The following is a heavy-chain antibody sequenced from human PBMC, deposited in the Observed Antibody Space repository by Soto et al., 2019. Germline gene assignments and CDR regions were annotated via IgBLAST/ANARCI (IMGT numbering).Heavy chain of an antibody. CDR1: GGSISSGGYS. D-gene: IGHD3-22*01. CDR3: ARVRYDSSGYTAYNWFDL. V-gene: IGHV4-30-2*01. J-gene: IGHJ5*02. CDR2: IYHSGST. Sequence: SLTCAVSGGSISSGGYSWSWIRQPPGKGLEWIGYIYHSGSTYYNPSLKSRVTISVDRSKNQFSLKLSSVTAADTAVYYCARVRYDSSGYTAYNWFDLWGQRTLVTVSS.